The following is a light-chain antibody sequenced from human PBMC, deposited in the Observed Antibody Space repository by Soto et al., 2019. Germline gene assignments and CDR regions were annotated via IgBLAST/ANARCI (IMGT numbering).Light chain of an antibody. V-gene: IGKV1-5*01. CDR2: DAS. J-gene: IGKJ4*02. Sequence: DIQMTQSPSTMSASVGDSVTITCRASQSISSWLAWYQQKPGKDPKLLIYDASSLESGVTSRFSGSGSGTEFTHTITGLKPYDFATYYCQQDKSYPLTFGGGTKEEIK. CDR3: QQDKSYPLT. CDR1: QSISSW.